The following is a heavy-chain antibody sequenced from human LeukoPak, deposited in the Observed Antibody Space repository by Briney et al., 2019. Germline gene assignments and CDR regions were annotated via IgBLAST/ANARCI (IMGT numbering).Heavy chain of an antibody. CDR2: IKQDGSEK. Sequence: GGSLRLSCAASGFTFSSYWMSWVRQAPGKGLKWVANIKQDGSEKYYVDSVKGRFTISRDNSKNTLYLQMNSLRAEDTAVYYCAKSGSGYLKYYYYYYMDVWGKGTTVTVSS. D-gene: IGHD3-3*01. CDR3: AKSGSGYLKYYYYYYMDV. V-gene: IGHV3-7*03. CDR1: GFTFSSYW. J-gene: IGHJ6*03.